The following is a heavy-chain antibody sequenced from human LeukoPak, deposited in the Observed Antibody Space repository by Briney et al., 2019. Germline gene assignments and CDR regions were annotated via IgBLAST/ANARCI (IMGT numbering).Heavy chain of an antibody. V-gene: IGHV3-21*01. CDR1: GFTSSSYS. J-gene: IGHJ4*02. Sequence: GGSLRLSCAASGFTSSSYSMNWVRQAPGKGLEWVSSISSSSSYIYYADSVKGRFTISRDNAKNSLYLQMNSLRAEDTAVYYCARGPSPTNFDYWGQGTLVTVSS. CDR2: ISSSSSYI. D-gene: IGHD5-12*01. CDR3: ARGPSPTNFDY.